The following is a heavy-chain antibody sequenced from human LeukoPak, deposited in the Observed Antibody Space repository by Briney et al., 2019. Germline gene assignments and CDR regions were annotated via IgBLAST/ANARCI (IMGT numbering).Heavy chain of an antibody. V-gene: IGHV4-31*03. CDR2: IYYSGST. CDR1: GGSISGGGYY. J-gene: IGHJ4*02. Sequence: SDTLSLTCTVSGGSISGGGYYWSWIRQHPGKGLEWIGYIYYSGSTYYNPSLKSRVTISVDTSKNQFSLKLSSVTAADTAVYYCARERSGYRGVDYWGQGTLVTVSS. D-gene: IGHD5-18*01. CDR3: ARERSGYRGVDY.